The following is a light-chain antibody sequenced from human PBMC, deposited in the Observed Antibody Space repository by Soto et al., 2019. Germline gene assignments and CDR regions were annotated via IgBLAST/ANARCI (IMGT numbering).Light chain of an antibody. CDR3: QQRSNWPRT. CDR1: QSISSN. V-gene: IGKV3-15*01. J-gene: IGKJ5*01. Sequence: VMTQSPATLSVSPGERATLYCRASQSISSNLAWYQQKLGQAPRLFIFRASSRATGIPARFSGSGPGTEFNMTISSLQSEDFAVYYCQQRSNWPRTFGQGTRLEIK. CDR2: RAS.